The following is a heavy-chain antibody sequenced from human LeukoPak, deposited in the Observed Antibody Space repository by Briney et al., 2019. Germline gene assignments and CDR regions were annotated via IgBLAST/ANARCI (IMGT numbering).Heavy chain of an antibody. CDR1: GGSFSGYY. CDR2: INHSGST. D-gene: IGHD2-8*01. CDR3: ARGLMWAPSYY. Sequence: PSETLSLTCTVYGGSFSGYYWSWIRQPPGKGLEWIGEINHSGSTNYNPSLKSRVTILVDTSKNQFSLKLSSVTAADTAVYYCARGLMWAPSYYWGQGTLVTVSS. J-gene: IGHJ4*02. V-gene: IGHV4-34*01.